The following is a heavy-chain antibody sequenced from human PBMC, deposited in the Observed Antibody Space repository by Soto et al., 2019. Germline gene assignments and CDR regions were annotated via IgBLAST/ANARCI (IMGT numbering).Heavy chain of an antibody. CDR2: IYYSGST. J-gene: IGHJ2*01. Sequence: SETLSLTCTVSGDSITSNSYYWSWIRQPPGKGLEWIGYIYYSGSTNYNPSLKSRVTISVDTSKNQFSLKLSSVTAADTAVYYCARDYCSGGSCYPSYFDLWGRGTLVTVS. CDR3: ARDYCSGGSCYPSYFDL. D-gene: IGHD2-15*01. V-gene: IGHV4-30-4*08. CDR1: GDSITSNSYY.